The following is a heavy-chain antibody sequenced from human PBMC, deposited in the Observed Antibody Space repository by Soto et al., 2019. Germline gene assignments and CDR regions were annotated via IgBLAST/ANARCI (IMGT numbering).Heavy chain of an antibody. CDR1: GYTFTSYY. J-gene: IGHJ4*02. CDR2: INPSGYGT. CDR3: ARDGVVVPSALYYFDY. Sequence: ASVKVSCKASGYTFTSYYMHWVRQAPGQGLEWMGIINPSGYGTSYAQKFQGRVTMIRDTSTSTFYMELRSLRSDDTAVYFCARDGVVVPSALYYFDYWGQGTLVTVSS. D-gene: IGHD2-2*01. V-gene: IGHV1-46*01.